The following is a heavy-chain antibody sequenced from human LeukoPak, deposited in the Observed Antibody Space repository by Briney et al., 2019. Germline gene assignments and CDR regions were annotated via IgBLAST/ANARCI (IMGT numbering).Heavy chain of an antibody. D-gene: IGHD2-15*01. CDR3: TTYKYCSGGGCYSAAFDI. J-gene: IGHJ3*02. CDR2: IKSKTDGGTT. V-gene: IGHV3-15*01. Sequence: PGGSLRLSCAASGFTFSNAWMSWVRQAPGKGLEWVGRIKSKTDGGTTDYAAPVKGRFTISRDDSKNSLYLQMNSLKTEDTAVYYCTTYKYCSGGGCYSAAFDIWGQRTMVTVSS. CDR1: GFTFSNAW.